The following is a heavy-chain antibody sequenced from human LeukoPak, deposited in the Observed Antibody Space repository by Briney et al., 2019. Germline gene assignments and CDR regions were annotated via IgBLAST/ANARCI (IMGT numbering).Heavy chain of an antibody. V-gene: IGHV4-59*01. CDR2: IYYSGST. J-gene: IGHJ6*02. D-gene: IGHD3-16*01. CDR3: ARVVFGGMDV. Sequence: LETLSLTCTVSGGSISSYYWSWIRQPPGKGLEWTGYIYYSGSTNYNPSLKSRVTISVDTSKNQFSLKLSSVTAADTAVYYCARVVFGGMDVWGQGTTVTVSS. CDR1: GGSISSYY.